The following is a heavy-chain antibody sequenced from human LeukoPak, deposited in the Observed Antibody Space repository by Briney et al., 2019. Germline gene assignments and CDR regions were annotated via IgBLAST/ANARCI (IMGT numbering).Heavy chain of an antibody. V-gene: IGHV3-30*03. CDR2: ISYDGSNE. Sequence: GGSLRLSCAASGFIFHNYGMYWVRQAPGKGLEWVAVISYDGSNEYYVDSVKGRFTISRDNSKNTLYLQMSSLRAEDTAVYYCARDRAYSNGWTNWYLDLWGRGTLVTVSS. D-gene: IGHD6-19*01. J-gene: IGHJ2*01. CDR3: ARDRAYSNGWTNWYLDL. CDR1: GFIFHNYG.